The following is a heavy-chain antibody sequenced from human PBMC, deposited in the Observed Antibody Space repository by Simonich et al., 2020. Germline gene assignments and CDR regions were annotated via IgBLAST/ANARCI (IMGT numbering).Heavy chain of an antibody. CDR2: MKPKRGNT. D-gene: IGHD2-8*01. CDR1: GYTFTSYD. V-gene: IGHV1-8*03. CDR3: ARSGYCTNGVCYNWFDP. J-gene: IGHJ5*02. Sequence: QVQLVQSGAEVKKPGASVKVSCKASGYTFTSYDINWVRQATGQGLEWMGWMKPKRGNTGYAKKFQGRVTITRNTSISTAYMELSSLRSEDTAVYYCARSGYCTNGVCYNWFDPWGQGTLVTVSS.